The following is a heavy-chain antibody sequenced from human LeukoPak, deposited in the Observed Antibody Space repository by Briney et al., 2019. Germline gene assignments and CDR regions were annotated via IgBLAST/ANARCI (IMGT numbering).Heavy chain of an antibody. V-gene: IGHV3-23*01. CDR3: AGRVTGYSSGYVY. D-gene: IGHD5-18*01. J-gene: IGHJ4*02. Sequence: PGGSLRLSCAASGFTFADAWMSWVRQAPEKGLDWVSVISGSAHKIRYADSVKGRFTISRDNSENIVYLQMNNLRAEDTAVYYCAGRVTGYSSGYVYWGQGTLVTVSS. CDR1: GFTFADAW. CDR2: ISGSAHKI.